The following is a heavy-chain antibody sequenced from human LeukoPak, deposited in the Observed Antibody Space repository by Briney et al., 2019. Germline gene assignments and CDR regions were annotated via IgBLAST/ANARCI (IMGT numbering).Heavy chain of an antibody. V-gene: IGHV3-30*02. CDR3: AKGYYGSGSYGWFDY. D-gene: IGHD3-10*01. CDR2: IRYDESDS. J-gene: IGHJ4*02. Sequence: GGSLRLSCATSGFTFSSYGMHWVRQAPGKGLEWVAFIRYDESDSYYADSVKGRFTISRDNSKNTLYLQMNSLRAEDTAVYSCAKGYYGSGSYGWFDYWGQGTLVTVSS. CDR1: GFTFSSYG.